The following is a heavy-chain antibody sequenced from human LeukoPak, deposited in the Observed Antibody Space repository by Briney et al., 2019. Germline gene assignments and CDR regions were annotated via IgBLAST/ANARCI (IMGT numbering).Heavy chain of an antibody. CDR3: VIWGDYDVLTGYYVPDY. J-gene: IGHJ4*02. CDR2: ITGSDTNR. CDR1: GFTFNNYA. V-gene: IGHV3-23*01. Sequence: GGSLRLSCVASGFTFNNYAMIWLRQAPGKGLEWVSSITGSDTNRYYADSLKGRFTTSRDNFKNTVFLQMNSLRHEDTAIYYCVIWGDYDVLTGYYVPDYWGQGTLVTVAS. D-gene: IGHD3-9*01.